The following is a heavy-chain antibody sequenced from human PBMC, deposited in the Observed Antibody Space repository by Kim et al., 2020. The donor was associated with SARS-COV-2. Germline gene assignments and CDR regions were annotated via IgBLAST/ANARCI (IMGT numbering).Heavy chain of an antibody. CDR3: ARYVVVVTAIGRGYWFDP. CDR2: IYYSGST. J-gene: IGHJ5*02. V-gene: IGHV4-59*01. Sequence: SETLSLTCTVSGGSISSYYWSWIRQPPGKGLEWIGYIYYSGSTNYNPSLKSRVTISVDTSKNQFSLKLSSVTAADTAVYYCARYVVVVTAIGRGYWFDPWGQGTLVTVSS. CDR1: GGSISSYY. D-gene: IGHD2-21*02.